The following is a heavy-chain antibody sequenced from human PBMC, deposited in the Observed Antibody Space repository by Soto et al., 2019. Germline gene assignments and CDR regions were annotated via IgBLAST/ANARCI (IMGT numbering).Heavy chain of an antibody. CDR2: IIPIFGTA. CDR1: GGTFSSYA. V-gene: IGHV1-69*13. D-gene: IGHD2-2*01. J-gene: IGHJ6*02. Sequence: SVKVSCKASGGTFSSYAISWVRQAPGQGLEWMGGIIPIFGTANYAQKFQGRVTITADESTSTAYMGLSSLRTEDTAVYYCARDPIVIVPPSPYYYYGMDVWGRGTTVTSP. CDR3: ARDPIVIVPPSPYYYYGMDV.